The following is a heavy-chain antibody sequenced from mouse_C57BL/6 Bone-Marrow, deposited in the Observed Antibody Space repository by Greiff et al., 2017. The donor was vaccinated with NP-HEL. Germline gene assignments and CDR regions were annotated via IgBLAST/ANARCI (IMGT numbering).Heavy chain of an antibody. J-gene: IGHJ2*01. Sequence: EVKLVASGAELVRPGASVKLSCTASGFNIKDDYMHWVKQRPEQGLEWIGWIDPENGDTEYASKFQGKATITADTSSNTAYLQLSSLTSEDTAVYYCTYYSYYFDYWGQGTTLTVSS. V-gene: IGHV14-4*01. CDR2: IDPENGDT. CDR3: TYYSYYFDY. D-gene: IGHD1-1*01. CDR1: GFNIKDDY.